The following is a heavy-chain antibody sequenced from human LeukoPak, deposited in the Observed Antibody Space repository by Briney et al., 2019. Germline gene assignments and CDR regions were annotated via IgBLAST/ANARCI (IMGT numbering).Heavy chain of an antibody. V-gene: IGHV3-21*01. CDR1: GFTFSSYS. D-gene: IGHD3-10*01. CDR3: ARERMGPYYYGSGRYYYMDV. CDR2: ISSSSSYI. J-gene: IGHJ6*03. Sequence: GGSLRLSCAASGFTFSSYSMNWVRQAPGKGLEWVSSISSSSSYIYYADSVKGRFTISRDNAKNSLYLQMNSLRAEDTAVYYCARERMGPYYYGSGRYYYMDVWGKGTTVTVSS.